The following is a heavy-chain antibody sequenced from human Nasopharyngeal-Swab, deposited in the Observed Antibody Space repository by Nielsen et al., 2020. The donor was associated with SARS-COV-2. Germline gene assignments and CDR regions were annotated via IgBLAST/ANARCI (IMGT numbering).Heavy chain of an antibody. CDR2: FHGDGSSL. J-gene: IGHJ4*02. D-gene: IGHD2/OR15-2a*01. Sequence: GESLKISCAASGFTFSNYRMHWVRQAPGKGLVWVSRFHGDGSSLTYAAFVKGRFTISTDNAKSTLYLEMNSLRAEDTAVYYCARGRGSSTSMIGYWGQGTLVTVSS. CDR1: GFTFSNYR. CDR3: ARGRGSSTSMIGY. V-gene: IGHV3-74*03.